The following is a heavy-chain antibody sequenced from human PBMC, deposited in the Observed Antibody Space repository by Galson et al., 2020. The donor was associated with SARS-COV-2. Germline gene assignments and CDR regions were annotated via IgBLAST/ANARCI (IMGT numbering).Heavy chain of an antibody. CDR3: ARDRGGWLQRHPRFDY. CDR1: GGSISSYY. V-gene: IGHV4-59*12. J-gene: IGHJ4*02. CDR2: IYYSGST. Sequence: SETLSLTCTVSGGSISSYYWSWIRQPPGKGLEWIGYIYYSGSTNYNPSLKSRVTISVDTSKNQFSLKLSSVTAADTAVYYCARDRGGWLQRHPRFDYWGQGTLVTVSS. D-gene: IGHD5-12*01.